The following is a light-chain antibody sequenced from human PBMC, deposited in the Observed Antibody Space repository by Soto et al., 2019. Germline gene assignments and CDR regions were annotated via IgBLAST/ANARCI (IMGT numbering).Light chain of an antibody. CDR1: KIGRRS. J-gene: IGLJ2*01. CDR2: RES. Sequence: SYELTQPLSVSVALGQTARVTCGGNKIGRRSVHWYQQKPGQAPVLVIYRESNRPSGIPERFSGSNSGNTATLTITRAQAGDEADYYCQVWDSSTVVFGGGTKLTVL. V-gene: IGLV3-9*01. CDR3: QVWDSSTVV.